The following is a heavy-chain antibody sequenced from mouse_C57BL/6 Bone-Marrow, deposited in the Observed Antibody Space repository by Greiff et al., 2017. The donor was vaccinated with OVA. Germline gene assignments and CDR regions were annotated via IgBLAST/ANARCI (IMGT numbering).Heavy chain of an antibody. CDR3: TRGYSNCYAMDY. Sequence: QVQLQQSGAELVRPGASVTLSCKASGYTFTDYEMHWVKQTPVHGLEWIGAIDPETGGTAYNQKFKGKAILTADKSSSTAYMELRSLTSEDSAVYYCTRGYSNCYAMDYWGQGTSVTVSS. CDR2: IDPETGGT. D-gene: IGHD2-5*01. J-gene: IGHJ4*01. V-gene: IGHV1-15*01. CDR1: GYTFTDYE.